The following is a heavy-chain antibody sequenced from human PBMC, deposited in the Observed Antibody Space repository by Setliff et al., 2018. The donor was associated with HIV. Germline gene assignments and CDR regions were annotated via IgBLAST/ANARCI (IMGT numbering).Heavy chain of an antibody. Sequence: SETLSLTCTVSGGSITPHYWSWIRQPPGKGLEWIGLIYYSGSTNYSPSLKSRVTISVDSSKNQFSLKLTSVTAADAAIYYCARQFPPYHSGAHYSDLWSQGTLVTVS. V-gene: IGHV4-59*11. CDR1: GGSITPHY. J-gene: IGHJ5*02. D-gene: IGHD6-19*01. CDR3: ARQFPPYHSGAHYSDL. CDR2: IYYSGST.